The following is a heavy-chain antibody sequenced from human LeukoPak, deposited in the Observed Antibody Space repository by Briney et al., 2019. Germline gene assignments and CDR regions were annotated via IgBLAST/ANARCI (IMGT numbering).Heavy chain of an antibody. V-gene: IGHV3-73*01. D-gene: IGHD5-12*01. CDR3: TRVGSGYPFDY. CDR1: GFTFSGSA. J-gene: IGHJ4*02. CDR2: IRNKANNYAT. Sequence: GGSLRLSCAASGFTFSGSAMHWVRQASEKGLEWVGRIRNKANNYATTYAAAVKGRFTISRDDSQNTAYLQMNSLKTEDTAVYYCTRVGSGYPFDYWGQGTLVTVSS.